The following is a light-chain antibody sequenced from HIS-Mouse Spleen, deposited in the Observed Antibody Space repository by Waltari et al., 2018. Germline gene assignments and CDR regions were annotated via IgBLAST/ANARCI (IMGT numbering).Light chain of an antibody. CDR3: QQYYSTPLT. J-gene: IGKJ4*01. CDR2: WAS. CDR1: QSVLYSSNNKNY. V-gene: IGKV4-1*01. Sequence: DIVMTQSPDSLAVSLGERATINCKSSQSVLYSSNNKNYLAWYQQKPGQPPKLLIYWASTRESGVPDRFSGSGSGIDFTLTISSLHAEDVAVYYCQQYYSTPLTFGGGTKVEIK.